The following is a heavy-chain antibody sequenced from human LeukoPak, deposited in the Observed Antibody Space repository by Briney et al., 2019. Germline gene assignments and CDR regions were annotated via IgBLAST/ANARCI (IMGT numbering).Heavy chain of an antibody. CDR2: IIPVYGTP. D-gene: IGHD2-21*02. V-gene: IGHV1-69*06. Sequence: GASVKVSCKASGGSFTRYTFRWVRQAPGQGLEWMGGIIPVYGTPNYAQKFQGRVTITADRSTRTTSRELGSLLSEDTAMYYCARNALPTPLCGIDCYLDSWGQGTLVTVSP. CDR1: GGSFTRYT. CDR3: ARNALPTPLCGIDCYLDS. J-gene: IGHJ4*02.